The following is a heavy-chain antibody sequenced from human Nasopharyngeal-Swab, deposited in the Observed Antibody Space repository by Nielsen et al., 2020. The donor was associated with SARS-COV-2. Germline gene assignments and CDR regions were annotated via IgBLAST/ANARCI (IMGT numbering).Heavy chain of an antibody. CDR2: INTKTGHP. Sequence: WVRQAPGQGLEWMGWINTKTGHPTYAQGFTGRFGFTMDTSVSTAYLQISSLNAEDTAVYHCARDGHHLVNWFDPWGQGTLVTVSS. J-gene: IGHJ5*02. V-gene: IGHV7-4-1*02. D-gene: IGHD4-23*01. CDR3: ARDGHHLVNWFDP.